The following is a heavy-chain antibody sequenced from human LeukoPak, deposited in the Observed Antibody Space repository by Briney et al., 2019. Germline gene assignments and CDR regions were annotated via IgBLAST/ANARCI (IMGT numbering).Heavy chain of an antibody. CDR2: ISGSGGRT. D-gene: IGHD3-22*01. J-gene: IGHJ4*02. CDR1: GFTFSSYG. Sequence: GGSLRLSCDASGFTFSSYGMSWVRQPPGKGLEWVSGISGSGGRTYYADSVKGRFTISRDNSKNTLYLEMNSLRAEDTAEYYCAKEIHDSSGYFSYFEYWGQGTLVTVSS. V-gene: IGHV3-23*01. CDR3: AKEIHDSSGYFSYFEY.